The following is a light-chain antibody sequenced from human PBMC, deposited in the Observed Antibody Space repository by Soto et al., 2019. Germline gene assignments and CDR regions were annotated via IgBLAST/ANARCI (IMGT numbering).Light chain of an antibody. CDR2: AAS. CDR1: QGISNY. Sequence: DIPLTHSQSSLSTSVLDRVTIXCRASQGISNYLAWYQQKPGKVPKLLIYAASTLQSGVPSRFSGSGSGTDFTLTISSLQPEDFATYYCQQLNSYPITFGQGTRLEIK. CDR3: QQLNSYPIT. J-gene: IGKJ5*01. V-gene: IGKV1-9*01.